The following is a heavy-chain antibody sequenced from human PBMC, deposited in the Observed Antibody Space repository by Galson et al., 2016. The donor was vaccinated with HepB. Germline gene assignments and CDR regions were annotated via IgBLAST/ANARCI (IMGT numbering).Heavy chain of an antibody. D-gene: IGHD6-19*01. J-gene: IGHJ6*03. CDR3: ARENHSSGWYNMDL. CDR1: GFTFSSYG. Sequence: SLRLSCAASGFTFSSYGMHWVRQAPGKGLEWVAFISYDGSNQKYADYVKGRFTISRHNSKKTLYLQMNSLRAEDTAVYSCARENHSSGWYNMDLWGKGTTVTDSS. V-gene: IGHV3-30*03. CDR2: ISYDGSNQ.